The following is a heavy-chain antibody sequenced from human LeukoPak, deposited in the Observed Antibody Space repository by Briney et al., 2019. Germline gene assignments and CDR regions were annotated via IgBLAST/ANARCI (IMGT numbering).Heavy chain of an antibody. CDR2: MNPNSGNT. Sequence: GESLKVSCKASGYTFTSYDINWVRQATGQGLEWMGWMNPNSGNTGYAQKFQGRVTMTRNTSISTAYMELSSLRSEDTAVYYCARGRVQGYCSGGSCYSLAFDIWGQGTMVTVSS. V-gene: IGHV1-8*01. D-gene: IGHD2-15*01. CDR3: ARGRVQGYCSGGSCYSLAFDI. CDR1: GYTFTSYD. J-gene: IGHJ3*02.